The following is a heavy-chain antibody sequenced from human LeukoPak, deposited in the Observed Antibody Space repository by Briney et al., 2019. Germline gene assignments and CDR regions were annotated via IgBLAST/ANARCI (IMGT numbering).Heavy chain of an antibody. CDR3: ARDRAPYYDILTGYTPPHNWFDP. Sequence: GASVKVSCKASGYTFTGYYMHWVRQAPGQGLEWMGWINPSGGSTSYAQKFQGRVTMTRDTSTSTVYMELSSLRPEDTAVYYCARDRAPYYDILTGYTPPHNWFDPWGQGTLVTVSS. CDR1: GYTFTGYY. CDR2: INPSGGST. J-gene: IGHJ5*02. D-gene: IGHD3-9*01. V-gene: IGHV1-46*01.